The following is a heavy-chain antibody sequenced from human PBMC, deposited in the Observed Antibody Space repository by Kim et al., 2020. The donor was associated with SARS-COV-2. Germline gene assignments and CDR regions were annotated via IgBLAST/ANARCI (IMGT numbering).Heavy chain of an antibody. J-gene: IGHJ4*02. CDR2: INHSGSI. CDR1: GGSFSGYY. D-gene: IGHD6-6*01. Sequence: SETLSLTCAVYGGSFSGYYWSWIRQSPGKGLEWIGQINHSGSITYNPSLKSRLTLSVDTSKNQFSLKIRSVTADDTSIYFCARELGYTGSSDFDSWGRGT. V-gene: IGHV4-34*01. CDR3: ARELGYTGSSDFDS.